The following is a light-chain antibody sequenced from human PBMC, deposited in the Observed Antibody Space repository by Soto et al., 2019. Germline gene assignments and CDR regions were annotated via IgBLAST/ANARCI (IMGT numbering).Light chain of an antibody. CDR1: NSDVGAYNY. CDR3: LSYTITSILV. J-gene: IGLJ3*02. CDR2: EVS. V-gene: IGLV2-14*01. Sequence: QSALTQPASVSGSPGQSITISCTGTNSDVGAYNYVSWFQQHPGKAPKLIIFEVSNRPSGVSHRFSVSKSGNTASLTISGLQTEDEADYYCLSYTITSILVFGGGTNVTVL.